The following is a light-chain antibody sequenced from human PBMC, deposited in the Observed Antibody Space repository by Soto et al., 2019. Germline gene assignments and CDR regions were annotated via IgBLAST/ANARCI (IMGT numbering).Light chain of an antibody. CDR1: NMGSKS. J-gene: IGLJ1*01. CDR2: GDS. CDR3: QVWDSSSDRFV. Sequence: SYELTQPPSVSVAPGQTAKIACGGNNMGSKSVHWYQQKPGQAPVVVVYGDSDRPSGIPERFSGSKSGNTATLTISRVEAGDEADYYCQVWDSSSDRFVFGTGTKLTVL. V-gene: IGLV3-21*02.